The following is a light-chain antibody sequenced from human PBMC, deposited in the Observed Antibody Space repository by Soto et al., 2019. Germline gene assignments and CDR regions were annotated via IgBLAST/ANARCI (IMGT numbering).Light chain of an antibody. CDR1: QSVSSSY. CDR3: QQYGTSPRT. V-gene: IGKV3-20*01. CDR2: GAS. J-gene: IGKJ1*01. Sequence: EIVLTQSPGTLSLSPGERATLSCRASQSVSSSYLAWYQHKPGQPPRLLIYGASNRATGSPDRFSGGGSGTDFTLTINRVEPEDFAVYYCQQYGTSPRTFVQGTKVEIK.